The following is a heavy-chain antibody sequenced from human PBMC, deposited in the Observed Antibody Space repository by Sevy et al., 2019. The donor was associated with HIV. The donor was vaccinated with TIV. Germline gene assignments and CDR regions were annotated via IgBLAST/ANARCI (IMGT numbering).Heavy chain of an antibody. D-gene: IGHD6-6*01. CDR3: ARDGQVYSSSSGGYYYYGMDV. V-gene: IGHV1-18*04. J-gene: IGHJ6*02. CDR1: GYTFTSYG. Sequence: ASVKVSCKASGYTFTSYGISWVRQAPGQGLEWMGWISAYNGKTNFAQKLQDKFTMTTDTSTSTAYMELRSLGSDDTAVYYCARDGQVYSSSSGGYYYYGMDVWGRGTPVTVSS. CDR2: ISAYNGKT.